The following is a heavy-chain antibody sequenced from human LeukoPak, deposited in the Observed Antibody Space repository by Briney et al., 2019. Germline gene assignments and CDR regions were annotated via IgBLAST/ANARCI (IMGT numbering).Heavy chain of an antibody. CDR3: AKERCSTSCYLFDS. Sequence: GGSLRLSCAASGFTFRNFAMSWVRQAPGKGVEWVSGLSHGGTRTFYAASVKGRFTITRDDSNSTLFLQMDNLRVEDTATYYCAKERCSTSCYLFDSWGQGTLVTVSS. D-gene: IGHD2-2*01. CDR2: LSHGGTRT. V-gene: IGHV3-23*01. J-gene: IGHJ4*02. CDR1: GFTFRNFA.